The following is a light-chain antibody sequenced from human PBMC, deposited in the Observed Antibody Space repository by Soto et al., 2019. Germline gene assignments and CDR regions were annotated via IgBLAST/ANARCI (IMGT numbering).Light chain of an antibody. J-gene: IGKJ1*01. Sequence: DVVMTQSPLSLPVPLGQPAAISCKSTQSLILDDGNTYLSWFHQRPGQSPRRLIYTVSNRASGVPDRFRGRGVSPDFTLKISGLEAWDVWVYYFMQSAHWPWTFGPGTKVEI. CDR3: MQSAHWPWT. CDR2: TVS. CDR1: QSLILDDGNTY. V-gene: IGKV2-30*02.